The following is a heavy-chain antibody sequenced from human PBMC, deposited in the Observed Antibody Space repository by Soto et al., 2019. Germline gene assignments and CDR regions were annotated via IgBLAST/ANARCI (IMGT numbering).Heavy chain of an antibody. Sequence: ASVKVSCKVSGYTLTELSMHWVRQAPGKGLEWMGGFDPEDGETIYAQKFQGRVTMTEDTSTDTAYMELSSLRSEDTAVYYCATDRLPYDSSGYYYAFDIWGQGTMVTVSS. CDR3: ATDRLPYDSSGYYYAFDI. CDR2: FDPEDGET. CDR1: GYTLTELS. V-gene: IGHV1-24*01. J-gene: IGHJ3*02. D-gene: IGHD3-22*01.